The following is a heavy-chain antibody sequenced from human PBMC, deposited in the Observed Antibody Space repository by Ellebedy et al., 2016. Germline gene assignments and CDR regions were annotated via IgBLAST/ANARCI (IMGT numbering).Heavy chain of an antibody. CDR1: GFTFSSYS. Sequence: GGSLRLSXAASGFTFSSYSMNWVRQAPGNGLEWVANIKQDGSEKYYVDSVKGRFTIARDNDKKSLYLQMNSLRAEDTAVYYCARDTRTYFYGSGSHYLSDYWGQGTLVTVSS. D-gene: IGHD3-10*01. J-gene: IGHJ4*02. CDR3: ARDTRTYFYGSGSHYLSDY. V-gene: IGHV3-7*01. CDR2: IKQDGSEK.